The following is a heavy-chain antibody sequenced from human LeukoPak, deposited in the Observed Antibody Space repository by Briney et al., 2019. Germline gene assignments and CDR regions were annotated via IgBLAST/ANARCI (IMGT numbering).Heavy chain of an antibody. CDR2: INRDGSTT. CDR3: ARDKKSGESSEIDY. D-gene: IGHD3-10*01. Sequence: GGSLRLSCAASGFTFSSYEMNWVRQAPGKGQVWVSRINRDGSTTKYADSVKGRFTVSRDNAKNTLNLQMNSLRAEDTAVYYRARDKKSGESSEIDYWGQGTLVTVSS. V-gene: IGHV3-74*03. J-gene: IGHJ4*02. CDR1: GFTFSSYE.